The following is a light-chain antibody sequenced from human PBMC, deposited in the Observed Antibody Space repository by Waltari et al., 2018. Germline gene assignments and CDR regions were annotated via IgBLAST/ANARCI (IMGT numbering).Light chain of an antibody. CDR1: SSDLGRYDI. CDR2: DVS. J-gene: IGLJ3*02. CDR3: CSYAGNYVWV. V-gene: IGLV2-23*02. Sequence: QSALTPPAAVSGSPGQSVTLFCTGASSDLGRYDIVSWYQQHPGNAPKLVISDVSKRPSGVSDRFSGSKSGDTASLTISGLQFEDEADYYCCSYAGNYVWVFGGGTRLTVL.